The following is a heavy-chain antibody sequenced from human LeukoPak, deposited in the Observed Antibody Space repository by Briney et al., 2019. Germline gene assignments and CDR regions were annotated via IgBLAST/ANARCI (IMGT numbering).Heavy chain of an antibody. CDR1: GVLISSGSYY. Sequence: SETLSLTCTVSGVLISSGSYYWSWIRQPAGKGLEWIGRIYSSGSTNYNPALRSRLTISVDTSKNQFSLKLSSVTAADTAVYYCASTICISTSCYPGVVDYWAREPWSPSPQ. CDR3: ASTICISTSCYPGVVDY. CDR2: IYSSGST. V-gene: IGHV4-61*02. J-gene: IGHJ4*02. D-gene: IGHD2-2*01.